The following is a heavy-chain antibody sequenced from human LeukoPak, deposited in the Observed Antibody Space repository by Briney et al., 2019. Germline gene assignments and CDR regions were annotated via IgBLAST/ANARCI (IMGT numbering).Heavy chain of an antibody. CDR2: LHASGGA. Sequence: SETLSLTCNVSADSFSSYFWSWIRQPAGKGLEWIGRLHASGGASYNPSLKSRVTMSLDTSRNQLYLKLMSVTAADSAVYYCAREVTGPPTYYYYLDVWGEGATVTVSS. CDR1: ADSFSSYF. D-gene: IGHD2-8*02. CDR3: AREVTGPPTYYYYLDV. V-gene: IGHV4-4*07. J-gene: IGHJ6*03.